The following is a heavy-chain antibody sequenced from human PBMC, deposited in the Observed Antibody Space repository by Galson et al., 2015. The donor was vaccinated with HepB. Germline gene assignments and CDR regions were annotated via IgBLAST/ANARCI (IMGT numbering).Heavy chain of an antibody. CDR1: GYTFTGYY. CDR3: ARSRYSSSWYEPTYYFDY. V-gene: IGHV1-2*02. CDR2: INPNSGGT. D-gene: IGHD6-13*01. Sequence: SVKVSCKASGYTFTGYYMHWVRQAPGQGLEWMGWINPNSGGTNYAQKFQGRVTMTRDTSISTAYMELSRLRSDDTAVYYCARSRYSSSWYEPTYYFDYWGQGTLVTVSS. J-gene: IGHJ4*02.